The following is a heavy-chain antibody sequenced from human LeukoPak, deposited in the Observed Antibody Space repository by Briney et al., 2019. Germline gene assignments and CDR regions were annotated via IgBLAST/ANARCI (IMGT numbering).Heavy chain of an antibody. D-gene: IGHD2/OR15-2a*01. CDR1: GFTVSSNY. CDR3: ARSTRKGIFDY. Sequence: GGSLRLSCAASGFTVSSNYMSWVRQAPGKGLEWVSVICSGGSTYYADSVKGRFTISRDNSKNTLYLQMNSLRAEDTAVYYCARSTRKGIFDYWGQGTLVTVSS. V-gene: IGHV3-66*02. J-gene: IGHJ4*02. CDR2: ICSGGST.